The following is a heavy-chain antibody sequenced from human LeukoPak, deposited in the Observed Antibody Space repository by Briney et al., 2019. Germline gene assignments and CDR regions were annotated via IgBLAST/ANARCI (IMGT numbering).Heavy chain of an antibody. J-gene: IGHJ5*02. CDR3: VWFGELLFPWFDP. D-gene: IGHD3-10*01. CDR1: VYTFTSYG. Sequence: ASVKVSCKASVYTFTSYGISWVRQDPRQGLEWMGWICAYHGNTTYAPKLRGRVPLTTDTSTSTAYMELRSLRSDDTDVYYCVWFGELLFPWFDPCGQGTLVTVSS. CDR2: ICAYHGNT. V-gene: IGHV1-18*01.